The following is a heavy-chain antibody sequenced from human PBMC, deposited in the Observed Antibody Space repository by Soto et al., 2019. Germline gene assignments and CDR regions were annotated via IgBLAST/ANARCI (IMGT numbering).Heavy chain of an antibody. CDR3: ASPVGDFDAEFDY. V-gene: IGHV3-30-3*01. D-gene: IGHD4-17*01. CDR1: GFTLSDFA. J-gene: IGHJ4*02. CDR2: ISYDGSKK. Sequence: QVQLVESGGGVVQPGKSLRLSCAASGFTLSDFAMHWVRQAPGKGLEWVAVISYDGSKKYFADSVKGRFTISRDNSNNTLYLQMNSLRADGTAVYYCASPVGDFDAEFDYWGQGTLVTVSS.